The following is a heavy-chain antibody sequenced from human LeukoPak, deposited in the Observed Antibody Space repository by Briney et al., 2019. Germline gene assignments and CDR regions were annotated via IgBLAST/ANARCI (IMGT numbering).Heavy chain of an antibody. CDR2: IHPRDSDV. CDR3: ARHGPEIVVVPASIPLDY. CDR1: GYNFSKYW. V-gene: IGHV5-51*01. Sequence: GESLKISCKGIGYNFSKYWIGWVRQMPGKGLEWMGIIHPRDSDVRYNPSFQGHVTISADTSISTLYLHWSSLQPSDTAIYFCARHGPEIVVVPASIPLDYWGKGTLVTVSS. D-gene: IGHD2-2*01. J-gene: IGHJ4*02.